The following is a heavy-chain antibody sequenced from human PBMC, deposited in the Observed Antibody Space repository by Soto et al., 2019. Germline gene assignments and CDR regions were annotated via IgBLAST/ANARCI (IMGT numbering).Heavy chain of an antibody. D-gene: IGHD6-13*01. J-gene: IGHJ4*02. CDR1: GFTFSSYA. CDR3: AKGPLAWQLVPSDY. Sequence: GGSLRLSCAASGFTFSSYAMSWVRQAPGKGLEWVSASSGSGGSTYYADSVKGRFTISRDNSKNTLYLQMNSLRAEDTAVYYCAKGPLAWQLVPSDYWGQGTLVTLSS. V-gene: IGHV3-23*01. CDR2: SSGSGGST.